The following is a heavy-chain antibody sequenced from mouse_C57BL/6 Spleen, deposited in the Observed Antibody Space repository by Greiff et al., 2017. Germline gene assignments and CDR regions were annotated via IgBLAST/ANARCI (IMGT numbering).Heavy chain of an antibody. D-gene: IGHD1-1*01. CDR1: GYAFSSYW. J-gene: IGHJ2*01. Sequence: QVQLQQSGAELVKPGASVKISCKASGYAFSSYWMNWVKQRPGKGLEWIGQIYPGDGDTNYNGKFKGKATLTADKSSSTAYLQLSSLTSEDSAVYYCARAPFYYGSSYFDYWGKGTTLTVSS. CDR2: IYPGDGDT. CDR3: ARAPFYYGSSYFDY. V-gene: IGHV1-80*01.